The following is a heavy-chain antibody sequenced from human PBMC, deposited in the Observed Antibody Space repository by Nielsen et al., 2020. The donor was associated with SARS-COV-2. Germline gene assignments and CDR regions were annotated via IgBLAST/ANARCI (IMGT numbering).Heavy chain of an antibody. V-gene: IGHV1-69*02. J-gene: IGHJ4*02. D-gene: IGHD3-22*01. CDR3: ARRDSSGYPFDY. CDR1: GGTFSSYT. CDR2: IIPILGIA. Sequence: SVKVSCKASGGTFSSYTISWVRQAPGQGLEWMGRIIPILGIANYAQKFQGRVTITADKSTSTAYMELSSLRSEDTAVYYCARRDSSGYPFDYWGQGTLVTVSS.